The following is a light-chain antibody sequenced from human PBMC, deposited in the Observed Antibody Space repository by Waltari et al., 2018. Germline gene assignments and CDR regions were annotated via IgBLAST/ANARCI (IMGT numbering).Light chain of an antibody. Sequence: EMVMTQSPATLSMSPGERVALSCRASDSVATSLAWYQQIPGQAPRLLIYDASTRATNVSVRFSGSGSGTEFTLTITSLQSEDFAVYYCQQCNKWPPTFGGGTKVEIK. CDR1: DSVATS. J-gene: IGKJ4*01. CDR2: DAS. CDR3: QQCNKWPPT. V-gene: IGKV3-15*01.